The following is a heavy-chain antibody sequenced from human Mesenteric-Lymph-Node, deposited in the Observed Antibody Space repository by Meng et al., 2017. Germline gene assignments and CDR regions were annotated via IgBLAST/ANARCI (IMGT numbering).Heavy chain of an antibody. D-gene: IGHD5-12*01. CDR2: INHSGST. CDR1: GGSFSGYY. Sequence: SETLSLTCAVYGGSFSGYYWSWIRQPPGKGLEWIGEINHSGSTNYNPSLKSRVTISVDTSKNQFSLKLSSVTAADTAVYYCASYHVDIVATTYHFDYWGQGTLVTVSS. V-gene: IGHV4-34*01. J-gene: IGHJ4*02. CDR3: ASYHVDIVATTYHFDY.